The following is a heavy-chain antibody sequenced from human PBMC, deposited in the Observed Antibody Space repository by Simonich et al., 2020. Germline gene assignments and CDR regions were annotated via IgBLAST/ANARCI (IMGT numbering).Heavy chain of an antibody. CDR1: GFTFSSYS. CDR3: AGGVYCSSTSCSTYYYYGMDV. CDR2: ISSRSSYI. Sequence: EVQLMESGGGLVKPGGSLRLSCAASGFTFSSYSMNWVRQAPGKGLEWVSSISSRSSYIYYADSVKGRFTISRDNAKNSLYLQRNSLRAEDTAVYYCAGGVYCSSTSCSTYYYYGMDVWGQGTTVTVSS. V-gene: IGHV3-21*01. J-gene: IGHJ6*02. D-gene: IGHD2-2*01.